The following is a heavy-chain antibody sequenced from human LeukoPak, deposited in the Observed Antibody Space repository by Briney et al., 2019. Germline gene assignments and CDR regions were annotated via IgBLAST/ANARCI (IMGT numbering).Heavy chain of an antibody. J-gene: IGHJ4*02. D-gene: IGHD6-13*01. CDR3: ARHLVSSWYSWGAVRHQNGLYFDY. Sequence: NPSETLSLTCTVSGGSISSNTYYWGWIRQPPGKGLEWIGSIYYSGNLYHNPSLKSRVTISVDTSKNQFSLKLSSVTAADTAVYYCARHLVSSWYSWGAVRHQNGLYFDYWGQGTLVTVSS. CDR2: IYYSGNL. CDR1: GGSISSNTYY. V-gene: IGHV4-39*01.